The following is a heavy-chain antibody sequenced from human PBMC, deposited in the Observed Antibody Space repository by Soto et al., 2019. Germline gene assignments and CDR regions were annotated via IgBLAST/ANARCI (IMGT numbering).Heavy chain of an antibody. Sequence: PGGSLRLSCAASGFTFSSYAMSWVRQAPGKGLEWVSAISGSGGSTYYADSVKGRFTISRDNSKNTLYLQMNSLRAEDTAVYYCAKVEGTTYYYDSSDSCSAYWGQGTLVTVSS. D-gene: IGHD3-22*01. J-gene: IGHJ4*02. CDR1: GFTFSSYA. CDR3: AKVEGTTYYYDSSDSCSAY. CDR2: ISGSGGST. V-gene: IGHV3-23*01.